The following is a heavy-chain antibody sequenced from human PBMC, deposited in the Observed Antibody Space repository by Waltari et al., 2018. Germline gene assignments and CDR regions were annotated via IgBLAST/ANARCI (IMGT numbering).Heavy chain of an antibody. D-gene: IGHD3-10*01. Sequence: EVQLVESGGGLIQPGGSLRLSCAASGFTVSSNYMSWVRQDPGKGLEWVSVIYSGGSTYYADSVKGRFTISRDNSKNTLYLQMNSLRAEDTAVYYCARDSPATYYYGSGSYQAWGQGTLVTVSS. CDR2: IYSGGST. CDR3: ARDSPATYYYGSGSYQA. CDR1: GFTVSSNY. J-gene: IGHJ4*02. V-gene: IGHV3-53*01.